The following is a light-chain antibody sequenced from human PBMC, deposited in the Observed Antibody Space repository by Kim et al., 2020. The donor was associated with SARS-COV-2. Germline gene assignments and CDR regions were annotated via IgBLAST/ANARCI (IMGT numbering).Light chain of an antibody. V-gene: IGKV1-39*01. CDR3: QQSYSNPLT. Sequence: DIQMTQSPPSLSAPVGDRVTITCRASQSISGYLNWYQHKPGKAPKLLIYAASSLQSGVPSRFSGSGSGTDFTLTISSLQPEDFASYFCQQSYSNPLTFGGGTKVDIK. J-gene: IGKJ4*01. CDR2: AAS. CDR1: QSISGY.